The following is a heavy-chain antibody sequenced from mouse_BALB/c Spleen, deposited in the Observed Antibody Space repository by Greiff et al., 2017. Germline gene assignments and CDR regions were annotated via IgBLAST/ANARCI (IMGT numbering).Heavy chain of an antibody. CDR3: ARSMITTFAY. CDR2: ISSGSSTI. V-gene: IGHV5-17*02. D-gene: IGHD2-4*01. CDR1: GFTFSSFG. J-gene: IGHJ3*01. Sequence: EVKLMESGGGLVQPGGSRKLSCAASGFTFSSFGMHWVRQAPEKGLEWVAYISSGSSTIYYADTVKGRFTISRDNPKNTLFLQMTSLRSEDTAMYYCARSMITTFAYWGQGTLVTVSA.